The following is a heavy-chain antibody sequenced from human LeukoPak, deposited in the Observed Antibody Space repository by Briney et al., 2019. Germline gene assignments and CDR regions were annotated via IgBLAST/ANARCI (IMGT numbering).Heavy chain of an antibody. CDR1: GFTFSSYG. CDR3: AKERPKRDYGDYYFDY. D-gene: IGHD4-17*01. CDR2: IRYDGSNK. Sequence: GGSLRLSCAASGFTFSSYGMHWVRQAPGKGLEWVAFIRYDGSNKYYADSVRGRFTISRDNSKNTLYLQVNSLRAEDTAVYYCAKERPKRDYGDYYFDYWGQGTLVTVSS. J-gene: IGHJ4*02. V-gene: IGHV3-30*02.